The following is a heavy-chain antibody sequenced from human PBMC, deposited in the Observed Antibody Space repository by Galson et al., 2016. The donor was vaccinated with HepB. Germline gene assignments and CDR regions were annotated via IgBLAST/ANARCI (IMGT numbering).Heavy chain of an antibody. CDR1: GGSISSRNW. Sequence: TLSPTSAVPGGSISSRNWWSRVRQPPGQRLEWIGAVNHSGNTKYNPSLKSRVTMSVDKSKNQFSLKLSSVTAADTAVYYCATTTFSGYYFDAWGQGTLVTVSS. D-gene: IGHD5-12*01. CDR2: VNHSGNT. J-gene: IGHJ4*02. CDR3: ATTTFSGYYFDA. V-gene: IGHV4-4*02.